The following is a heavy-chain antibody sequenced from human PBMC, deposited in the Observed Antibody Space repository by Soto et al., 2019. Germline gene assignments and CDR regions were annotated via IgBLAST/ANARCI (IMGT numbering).Heavy chain of an antibody. CDR1: GGSFSGYY. CDR2: INHSGST. D-gene: IGHD3-10*01. CDR3: ARGRWFGEFLHRAYYYYGMDV. J-gene: IGHJ6*02. Sequence: PSETLSLTCAVYGGSFSGYYWSWIRQPPGKGLEWIGEINHSGSTNYNPSLKSRVTISVDTSKNQFSLKLSSVTAADTDVYYCARGRWFGEFLHRAYYYYGMDVWAQGTTVTVSS. V-gene: IGHV4-34*01.